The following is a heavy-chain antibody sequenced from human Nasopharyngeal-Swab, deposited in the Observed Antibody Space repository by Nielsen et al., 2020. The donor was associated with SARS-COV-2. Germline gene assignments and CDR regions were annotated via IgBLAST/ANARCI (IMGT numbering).Heavy chain of an antibody. Sequence: GESLKISCAASGFTFSSSAMHWVRQAPGKGLEWVAVISYDGSNKYFADSVKGRFTISRDNSKNTLYLQMNSLRAEDTAVYYCASPPLDSSGYYYGFYYWGRGTLVTVSS. J-gene: IGHJ4*02. CDR2: ISYDGSNK. CDR1: GFTFSSSA. V-gene: IGHV3-30-3*01. CDR3: ASPPLDSSGYYYGFYY. D-gene: IGHD3-22*01.